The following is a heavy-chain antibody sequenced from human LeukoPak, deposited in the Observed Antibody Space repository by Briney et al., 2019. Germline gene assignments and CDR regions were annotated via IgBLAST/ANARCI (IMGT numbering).Heavy chain of an antibody. J-gene: IGHJ4*02. V-gene: IGHV3-20*04. Sequence: SGGSLRLFCAVSGFTFNDYHMRWVRQCPGKGLEWVSGINWNGGTTGYADSVKGRFTISRDKVNNSLYVQMKSLRAENPALYYCARVMHYYDSSNYVWGQGTLVTVSS. CDR1: GFTFNDYH. CDR3: ARVMHYYDSSNYV. D-gene: IGHD3-22*01. CDR2: INWNGGTT.